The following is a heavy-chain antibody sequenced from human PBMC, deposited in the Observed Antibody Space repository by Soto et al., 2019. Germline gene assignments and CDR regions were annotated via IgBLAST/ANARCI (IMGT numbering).Heavy chain of an antibody. Sequence: QVQLQESGPGLVKPSQTLSLTCSVSGASTVSHYHWTWIRQPPGKGLEWMGYIFNSGTTFYNPSLTRRLSIFMDTSVNHFSLELRSGTAADTAVYYCALALGPTTGLDYWGQGTLVTVTS. D-gene: IGHD1-26*01. V-gene: IGHV4-31*02. J-gene: IGHJ4*02. CDR2: IFNSGTT. CDR3: ALALGPTTGLDY. CDR1: GASTVSHYH.